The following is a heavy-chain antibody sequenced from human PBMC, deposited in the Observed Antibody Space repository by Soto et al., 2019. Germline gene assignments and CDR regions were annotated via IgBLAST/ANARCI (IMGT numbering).Heavy chain of an antibody. V-gene: IGHV3-23*01. D-gene: IGHD6-6*01. CDR2: IGAGGGGT. J-gene: IGHJ4*02. Sequence: EVQLLESGGGLVQPGGSLRLSCAASGFTLNNYVMTWVRRAPRKGLEWVSGIGAGGGGTYYGDSVKGRFTISRDNSKNTLYLQMNNLRAEDTAVYFCAKGPEQLVRGVFDYWGQGTLVTVSS. CDR3: AKGPEQLVRGVFDY. CDR1: GFTLNNYV.